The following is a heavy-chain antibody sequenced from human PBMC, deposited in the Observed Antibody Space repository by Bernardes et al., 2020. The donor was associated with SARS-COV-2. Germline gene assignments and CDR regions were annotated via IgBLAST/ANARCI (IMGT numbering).Heavy chain of an antibody. CDR2: IIPILGIA. CDR3: ARGKSSSWYDH. V-gene: IGHV1-69*04. Sequence: SVKVSCKASGGTFSSYAISWVRQAPGQGLEWMGRIIPILGIANYAQKFQGRVTITADKSTSTAYMELSSLRSEDTAVYYCARGKSSSWYDHWGQGTLVTVSS. D-gene: IGHD6-13*01. J-gene: IGHJ5*02. CDR1: GGTFSSYA.